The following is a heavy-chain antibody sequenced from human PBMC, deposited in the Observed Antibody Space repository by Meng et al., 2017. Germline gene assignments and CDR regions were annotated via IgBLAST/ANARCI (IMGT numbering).Heavy chain of an antibody. CDR3: ARGRYSSGWDRFDY. D-gene: IGHD6-19*01. CDR1: GGAISSSNW. CDR2: IYHSGST. Sequence: VQLQDAGPELVKPSGALSRTCAVSGGAISSSNWWSWVRQPPGKGLECIGEIYHSGSTNYNPSLKSRVTISVDKSKNQFSLKLSSVTAADTAVYYCARGRYSSGWDRFDYWGQGTLVTVSS. V-gene: IGHV4-4*02. J-gene: IGHJ4*02.